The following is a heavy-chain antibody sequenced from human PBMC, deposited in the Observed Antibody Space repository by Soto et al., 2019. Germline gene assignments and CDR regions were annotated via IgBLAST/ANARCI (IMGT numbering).Heavy chain of an antibody. CDR3: ARSPYSSSWYPGWGFYYYYHGMDV. Sequence: GASVKVSCKASGYTFTSYAMNWVRQAPGQGLEWMGWINTNTGNPTYAQGFTGRFVFSLDTSVSTAYLQICSLKAEDTAVYYCARSPYSSSWYPGWGFYYYYHGMDVWGQGTTVTVSS. V-gene: IGHV7-4-1*01. J-gene: IGHJ6*02. CDR1: GYTFTSYA. CDR2: INTNTGNP. D-gene: IGHD6-13*01.